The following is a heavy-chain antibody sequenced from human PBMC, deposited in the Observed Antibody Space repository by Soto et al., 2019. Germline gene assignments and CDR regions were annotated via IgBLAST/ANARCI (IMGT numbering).Heavy chain of an antibody. J-gene: IGHJ4*02. CDR1: GFTFSNAW. V-gene: IGHV3-15*01. D-gene: IGHD4-17*01. Sequence: GGSLRLSCAASGFTFSNAWMSWVRQAPGKGLEWVGRIKSKTDGGTTDYAAPVKGRFTISRDDSKNTLYLQMNSLKTEDTAVYYCTTGLRAREVTTYRKGVYYFDYWGQGTLVTVSS. CDR2: IKSKTDGGTT. CDR3: TTGLRAREVTTYRKGVYYFDY.